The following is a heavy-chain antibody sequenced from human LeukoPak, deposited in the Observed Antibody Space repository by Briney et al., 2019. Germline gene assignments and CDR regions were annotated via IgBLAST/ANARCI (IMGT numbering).Heavy chain of an antibody. CDR1: GGSFSGYY. D-gene: IGHD2-2*02. CDR2: INHSGST. CDR3: ARLGYCSSTSCYKAYYYYYMDV. J-gene: IGHJ6*03. Sequence: PSETLSLTCAVYGGSFSGYYWSWIRQPPGTALKWIGEINHSGSTNYNPSLKSRVTISVDTSKNQFSLELSSVTAADTAVYYCARLGYCSSTSCYKAYYYYYMDVWGKGTTVTVSS. V-gene: IGHV4-34*01.